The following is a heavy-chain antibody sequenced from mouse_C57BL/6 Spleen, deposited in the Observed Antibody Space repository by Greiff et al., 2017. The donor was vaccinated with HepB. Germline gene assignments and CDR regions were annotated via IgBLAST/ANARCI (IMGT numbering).Heavy chain of an antibody. Sequence: QVQLQQSGAELVKPGASVKMSCKASGYTFTSYWITWVKQRPGQGLEWIGDIYPGSGSTNYNEKFKSKATLTVDTSSSTAYMQLSSLTSEDSAVYYCARPLYGSSYDYYAMDYWGQGTSVTVSS. CDR1: GYTFTSYW. V-gene: IGHV1-55*01. J-gene: IGHJ4*01. CDR2: IYPGSGST. D-gene: IGHD1-1*01. CDR3: ARPLYGSSYDYYAMDY.